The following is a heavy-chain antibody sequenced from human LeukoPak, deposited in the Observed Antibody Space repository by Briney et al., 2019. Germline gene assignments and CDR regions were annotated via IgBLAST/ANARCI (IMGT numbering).Heavy chain of an antibody. D-gene: IGHD4-17*01. CDR1: DFTFPNYA. J-gene: IGHJ3*01. Sequence: GGSLRLSRVASDFTFPNYAMTWVRLAPGKGLEWVSSIGGSGSNTNYADSVRGRFTVSRDNSKNTLYLQMNSLRAEDTAVYYCGRDPNGDYVGAFEFWGQGTLVSVSS. CDR3: GRDPNGDYVGAFEF. CDR2: IGGSGSNT. V-gene: IGHV3-23*01.